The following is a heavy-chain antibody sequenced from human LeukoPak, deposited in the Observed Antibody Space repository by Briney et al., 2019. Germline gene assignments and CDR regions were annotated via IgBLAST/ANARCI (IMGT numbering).Heavy chain of an antibody. CDR2: IYYSGST. V-gene: IGHV4-59*08. CDR3: ARGPRGYCSSTSCSSLYYYYGMDV. D-gene: IGHD2-2*01. J-gene: IGHJ6*02. CDR1: GGSISSYY. Sequence: PETLSLTCTVSGGSISSYYWSWIRQPPGKGLEWIGYIYYSGSTNYNPSLKSRVTISVDTSKNQFSLKLSSVTAADTAVYYCARGPRGYCSSTSCSSLYYYYGMDVWGQGTTVTVSS.